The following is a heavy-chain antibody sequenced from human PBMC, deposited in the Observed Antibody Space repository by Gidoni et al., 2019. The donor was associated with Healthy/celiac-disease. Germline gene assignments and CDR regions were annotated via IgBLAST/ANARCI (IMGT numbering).Heavy chain of an antibody. V-gene: IGHV4-34*01. CDR3: ARGRGNCSGGSCYRRSAFDY. CDR1: GGSFSGYY. J-gene: IGHJ4*02. CDR2: INHSGST. Sequence: QVQLQQWGAGLLKPSETLSLTCAVYGGSFSGYYWSWIRQPPGKGLEWIGEINHSGSTNYNPSLKSRVTISVDTSKNQFSLKLSSVTAADTAVYYCARGRGNCSGGSCYRRSAFDYWGQGTLVTVSS. D-gene: IGHD2-15*01.